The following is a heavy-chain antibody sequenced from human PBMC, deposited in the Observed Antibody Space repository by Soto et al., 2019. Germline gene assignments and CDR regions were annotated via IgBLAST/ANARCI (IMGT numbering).Heavy chain of an antibody. Sequence: QITLKESGPTLVTPTQTLTVTCTFSGFSLSTTGAGVGWLRQPPGKALEWLALIYWDNDKRYSPSLKSRLTIAKDTTKNQVLLTMTNVDPVDTATYYCAHRLCDGSGYWDVGYFDYWGQGTLVTIAS. CDR3: AHRLCDGSGYWDVGYFDY. J-gene: IGHJ4*02. CDR2: IYWDNDK. CDR1: GFSLSTTGAG. V-gene: IGHV2-5*02. D-gene: IGHD6-25*01.